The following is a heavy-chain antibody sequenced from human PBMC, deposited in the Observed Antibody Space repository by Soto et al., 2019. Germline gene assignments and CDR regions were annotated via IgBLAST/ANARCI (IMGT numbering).Heavy chain of an antibody. CDR3: AKNGQPPYYYYGLDV. J-gene: IGHJ6*02. CDR1: GFTFTSSA. V-gene: IGHV1-18*01. D-gene: IGHD2-8*01. Sequence: GASVKVSCKASGFTFTSSAMQWVRQARGQRLEWMGWISGYNGDTNYAQKFQGRVSMTIDTSTTTAYMELRSLTSDDTAVYYCAKNGQPPYYYYGLDVWGQGTKVTVSS. CDR2: ISGYNGDT.